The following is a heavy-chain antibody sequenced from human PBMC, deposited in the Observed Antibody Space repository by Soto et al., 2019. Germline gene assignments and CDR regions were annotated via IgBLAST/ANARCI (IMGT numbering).Heavy chain of an antibody. D-gene: IGHD2-21*02. V-gene: IGHV4-31*03. CDR1: GGSISSGGYY. Sequence: QVQLQESGPGLMKPSQTLSLTCTVSGGSISSGGYYWSWSRQHPGKGLEWIGYIYYSGSTYYNPSLKSRVTISVDTSKNQFSLKLSSVTAADTAVYYCARDNPYCGGDCSLGFDYWGQGTLVTVSS. CDR3: ARDNPYCGGDCSLGFDY. J-gene: IGHJ4*02. CDR2: IYYSGST.